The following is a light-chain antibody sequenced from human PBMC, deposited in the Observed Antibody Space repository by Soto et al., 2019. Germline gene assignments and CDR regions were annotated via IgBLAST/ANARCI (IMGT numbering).Light chain of an antibody. CDR2: LNSDGSH. Sequence: QPVLTQSPSASASLGASVKLTCTLSSGHSNYAIAWHQQQSEKGPRYLMKLNSDGSHSKGDGIPDRFSGSSSGAERYLTIXXXXXXXXADYYCQTWGSGIVVFGGGTKLTV. CDR1: SGHSNYA. J-gene: IGLJ2*01. CDR3: QTWGSGIVV. V-gene: IGLV4-69*01.